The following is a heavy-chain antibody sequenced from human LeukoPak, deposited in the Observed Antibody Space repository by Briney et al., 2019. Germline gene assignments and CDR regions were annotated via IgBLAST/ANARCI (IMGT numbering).Heavy chain of an antibody. D-gene: IGHD2-15*01. J-gene: IGHJ4*02. CDR1: GYTFTGYY. Sequence: GASVKVSCKASGYTFTGYYMHWVRLAPGQGLEWMGWINPNSGGTNYAQKFQGRVTMTRDTSISTAYMELSRLRSDDTAVYYCARNSDSVVAATPLSYWGQGTLVTVSS. CDR2: INPNSGGT. V-gene: IGHV1-2*02. CDR3: ARNSDSVVAATPLSY.